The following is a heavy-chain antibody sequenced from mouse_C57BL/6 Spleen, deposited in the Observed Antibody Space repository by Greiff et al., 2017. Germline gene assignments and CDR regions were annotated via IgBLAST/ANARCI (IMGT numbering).Heavy chain of an antibody. CDR2: IDPSDSET. CDR3: ARGDDYGSSYWFAY. J-gene: IGHJ3*01. V-gene: IGHV1-52*01. CDR1: GYPFTSYW. Sequence: QVQLQQPGAELVRPGSSVKLSCKASGYPFTSYWMHWVKQRPIQGLEWIGNIDPSDSETQYNQKFTDTATLTVDKSSSTAYMQLSSRTAEDAAVYYCARGDDYGSSYWFAYWGQGTLVTVSA. D-gene: IGHD1-1*01.